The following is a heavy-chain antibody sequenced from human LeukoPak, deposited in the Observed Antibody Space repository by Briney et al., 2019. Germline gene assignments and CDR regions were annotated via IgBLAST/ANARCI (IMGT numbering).Heavy chain of an antibody. CDR2: INQSGST. J-gene: IGHJ4*01. CDR3: ARRRIAVAGED. D-gene: IGHD6-19*01. V-gene: IGHV4-34*01. Sequence: PSETLSLTCAVYGGSFRAYYWSWIRQPPGKGLEWIGEINQSGSTNYNPSLKSRVSISVDTSKNQFSLRLSSVTAADTAVYYCARRRIAVAGEDWGHGTLVTVAS. CDR1: GGSFRAYY.